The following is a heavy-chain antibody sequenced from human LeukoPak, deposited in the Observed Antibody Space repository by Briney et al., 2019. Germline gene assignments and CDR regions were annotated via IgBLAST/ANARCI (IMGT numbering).Heavy chain of an antibody. V-gene: IGHV3-30-3*02. D-gene: IGHD2-15*01. CDR1: GFTFSSYA. J-gene: IGHJ4*02. Sequence: GGSLRLSCAASGFTFSSYAMHWVRQAPGKGLEWVAVISYDGSNKYYADSVKGRFTISRDNSKNTLYLQMNSLRAEDTAVYYCAKWGYCSGTSCYGGFDYWGQGTLVTVSS. CDR2: ISYDGSNK. CDR3: AKWGYCSGTSCYGGFDY.